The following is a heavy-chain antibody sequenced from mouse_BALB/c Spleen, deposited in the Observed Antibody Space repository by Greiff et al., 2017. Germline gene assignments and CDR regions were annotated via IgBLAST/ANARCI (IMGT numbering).Heavy chain of an antibody. V-gene: IGHV3-2*02. J-gene: IGHJ4*01. Sequence: EVQLQESGPGLVKPSQSLSLTCTVTGYSITSDYAWNWIRQFPGNKLEWMGYISYSGSTSYNPSLKSRISITRDTSKNQFFLQLNSVTTEDTATYYCARRDGYYPHYYAMDYWGQGTSVTVSS. D-gene: IGHD2-3*01. CDR3: ARRDGYYPHYYAMDY. CDR1: GYSITSDYA. CDR2: ISYSGST.